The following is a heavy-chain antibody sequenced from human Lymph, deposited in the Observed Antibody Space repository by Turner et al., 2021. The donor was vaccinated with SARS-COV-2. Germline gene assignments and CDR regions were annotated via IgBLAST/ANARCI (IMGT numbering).Heavy chain of an antibody. J-gene: IGHJ5*02. CDR3: ARETVNNWVDP. CDR1: GGSMNSNY. CDR2: SYYRGST. V-gene: IGHV4-59*01. Sequence: QVQLQESGPRLVKPLETLSLTCTVSGGSMNSNYWSWIRQPPVKRLEWIGYSYYRGSTNYNPSLKSRVTISVDTSKNQFSRKLTSVTAADTAIYYCARETVNNWVDPWGQGILVTVSS. D-gene: IGHD2-21*02.